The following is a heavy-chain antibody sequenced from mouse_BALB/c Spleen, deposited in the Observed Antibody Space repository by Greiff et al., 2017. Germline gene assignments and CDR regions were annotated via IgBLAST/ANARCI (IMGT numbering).Heavy chain of an antibody. CDR3: ARQDYYYGSRWYFDV. Sequence: EVQLVESGGDLVKPGGSLKLSCAASGFTFSSYGMSWVRQTPDKRLEWVATISSGGSYTYYPDSVKGRFTISRDNAKNTLYLQMSSLKSEDTAMYYCARQDYYYGSRWYFDVWGAGTTVTVSS. J-gene: IGHJ1*01. V-gene: IGHV5-6*01. CDR1: GFTFSSYG. CDR2: ISSGGSYT. D-gene: IGHD1-1*01.